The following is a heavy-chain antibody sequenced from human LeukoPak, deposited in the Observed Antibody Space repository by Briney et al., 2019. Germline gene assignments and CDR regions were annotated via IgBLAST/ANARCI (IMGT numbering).Heavy chain of an antibody. CDR3: AREGDSGSYYPNLTIDY. J-gene: IGHJ4*02. CDR1: GFTFSSYG. CDR2: ISYDGSNK. D-gene: IGHD1-26*01. Sequence: GGSLRLSCAASGFTFSSYGMHWVRQAPGKGLEWVAVISYDGSNKYYADSVKGRFTISRDNSKNTLYLQMNSLRAEDTAVYYCAREGDSGSYYPNLTIDYWGQGTLVTVSS. V-gene: IGHV3-30*03.